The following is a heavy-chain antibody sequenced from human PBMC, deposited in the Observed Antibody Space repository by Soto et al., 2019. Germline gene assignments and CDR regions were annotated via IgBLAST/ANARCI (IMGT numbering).Heavy chain of an antibody. J-gene: IGHJ4*02. D-gene: IGHD4-4*01. CDR2: IYWDDDK. CDR1: XXXXXXXXVX. Sequence: SGPTLVNPTQTLTLXCXXXXXXXXXXXVXVXWXXQPPGKALEWLALIYWDDDKRYRPSLENRLTITKDTSENRVVLTMTNMDPVDTATYYCARRRNSNYGFDYWGQGTLVTVSS. CDR3: ARRRNSNYGFDY. V-gene: IGHV2-5*02.